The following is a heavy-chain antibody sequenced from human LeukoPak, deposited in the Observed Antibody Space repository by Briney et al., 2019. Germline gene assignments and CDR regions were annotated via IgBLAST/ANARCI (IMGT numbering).Heavy chain of an antibody. V-gene: IGHV1-2*02. CDR2: INPNSGGT. CDR3: ARDLSDQYAP. J-gene: IGHJ5*02. Sequence: ASVKVSCKASGYTFTSYDINWVRQATGQGLEWMGWINPNSGGTNYAQKFQGRVTMTRDTSISTAYMELSRLRSDDTAVYYCARDLSDQYAPWGQGTLVTVSS. D-gene: IGHD2-2*01. CDR1: GYTFTSYD.